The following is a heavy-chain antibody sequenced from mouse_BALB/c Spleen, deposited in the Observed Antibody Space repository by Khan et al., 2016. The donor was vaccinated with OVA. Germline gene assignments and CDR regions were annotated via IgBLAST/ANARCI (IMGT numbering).Heavy chain of an antibody. CDR3: TRSGYANPFAF. CDR2: INPSNDVT. J-gene: IGHJ3*01. D-gene: IGHD2-10*02. V-gene: IGHV1S81*02. CDR1: GYTFSSYY. Sequence: QVQLQQSGAELVKPGASVKLSCEASGYTFSSYYMYWVKQRPGQGLEWIGGINPSNDVTNFNEKFKTKATLTVDKSSSTAYMQLSSLTSEDSAVYYCTRSGYANPFAFWGQGTLVTVSA.